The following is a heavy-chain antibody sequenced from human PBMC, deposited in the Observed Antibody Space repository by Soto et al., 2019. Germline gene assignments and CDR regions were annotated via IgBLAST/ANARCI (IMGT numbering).Heavy chain of an antibody. CDR2: IRSKAYGGTT. CDR1: GFTFGDYA. Sequence: EVQLVESGGGLVQPGRSLRLSCTASGFTFGDYAMSWFRQAPGKGLEWVGFIRSKAYGGTTEYAASVKGRFTISRDDSKSIAYLQMNSLKTEDTAVYYCTRAGQRWLHLLTGYWGQGTLVTVSS. D-gene: IGHD5-12*01. CDR3: TRAGQRWLHLLTGY. J-gene: IGHJ4*02. V-gene: IGHV3-49*03.